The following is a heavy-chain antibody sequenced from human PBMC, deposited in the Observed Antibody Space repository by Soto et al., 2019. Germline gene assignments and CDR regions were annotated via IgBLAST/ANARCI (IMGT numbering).Heavy chain of an antibody. CDR1: GFKFSNYA. V-gene: IGHV3-23*01. D-gene: IGHD3-16*01. CDR2: ISAIGGGT. J-gene: IGHJ4*02. CDR3: AKDRRAGGNSAFYFDF. Sequence: EVQMLASGGGLGQPGGSLRLSCAASGFKFSNYAMSWVRQAPGKGLEWVSLISAIGGGTYYADSVKGRFTISRDNSHNTLYLQVHSLTAEDTAVYYCAKDRRAGGNSAFYFDFWGQGAQVTVSS.